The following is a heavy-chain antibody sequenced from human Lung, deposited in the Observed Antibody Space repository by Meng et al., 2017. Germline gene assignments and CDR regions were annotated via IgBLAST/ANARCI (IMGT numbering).Heavy chain of an antibody. D-gene: IGHD6-13*01. CDR1: GLTFPHYW. V-gene: IGHV1-2*06. Sequence: GQSWAGVKKPGASGKVSCKASGLTFPHYWLNWVRRAPGQGLEWMGRINPKSGDTNYAQRFQGRVTMTGDTSISTAYMELSGLRSDDTAMYYCARDEDISAAGKLFGDYWGQGTLVTVSS. J-gene: IGHJ4*02. CDR2: INPKSGDT. CDR3: ARDEDISAAGKLFGDY.